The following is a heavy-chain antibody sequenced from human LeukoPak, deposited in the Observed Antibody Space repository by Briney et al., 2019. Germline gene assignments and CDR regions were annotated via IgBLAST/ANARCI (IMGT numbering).Heavy chain of an antibody. V-gene: IGHV3-13*01. Sequence: GGSLRLSCAASGFTFSNYDMHWVRQATGKGLEWVSGIDSAGDTYYPGSVKGRFTISRENAKNSLYLQMNSLRAGDTAVYYCARGPRAYKYNSSWFFDYWGQGTLVTVSS. CDR2: IDSAGDT. D-gene: IGHD6-13*01. CDR3: ARGPRAYKYNSSWFFDY. CDR1: GFTFSNYD. J-gene: IGHJ4*02.